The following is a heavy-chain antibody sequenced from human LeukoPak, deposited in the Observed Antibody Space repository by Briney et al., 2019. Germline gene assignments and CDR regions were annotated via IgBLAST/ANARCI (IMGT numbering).Heavy chain of an antibody. CDR1: GFTFGSYK. Sequence: GGSLRLSCAASGFTFGSYKMNWVRQSPGKGLEWISYISTSGSTVMYAGSVKGRLTISRDNDYNSLYSQLHSLRAEETAVYYYARAHSGSYHRYFDHWGQGTVVTVSS. D-gene: IGHD1-26*01. CDR3: ARAHSGSYHRYFDH. V-gene: IGHV3-48*03. CDR2: ISTSGSTV. J-gene: IGHJ4*02.